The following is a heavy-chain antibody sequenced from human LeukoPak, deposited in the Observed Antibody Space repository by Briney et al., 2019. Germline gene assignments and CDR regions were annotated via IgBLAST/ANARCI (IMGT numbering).Heavy chain of an antibody. CDR3: ARHRSDSSSSPIDY. D-gene: IGHD6-6*01. J-gene: IGHJ4*02. V-gene: IGHV5-51*01. CDR1: GYSFTSYW. Sequence: GESQKISCKGSGYSFTSYWIGWVRQMPGKGLEWMVIINPSDSDTRYCPSFQGQVTISADKSISTAYLQWTSLKGSDTAMYYCARHRSDSSSSPIDYWGQGTLVTVSS. CDR2: INPSDSDT.